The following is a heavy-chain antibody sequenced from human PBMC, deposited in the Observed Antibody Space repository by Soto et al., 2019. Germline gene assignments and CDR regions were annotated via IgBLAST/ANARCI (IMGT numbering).Heavy chain of an antibody. CDR3: ARDRYGGNCCDEFDI. D-gene: IGHD2-21*01. J-gene: IGHJ3*02. CDR2: ISPYNGRT. CDR1: GYSFTSKS. V-gene: IGHV1-18*01. Sequence: QAQLVQSGAEVKKPGASVTISCKASGYSFTSKSLIWVRQAPGHGLEWLGWISPYNGRTEYADHVQGRGTMTRDTSTSTAYMELRSMRSDDTAVYYGARDRYGGNCCDEFDIWGQGTVVTVSS.